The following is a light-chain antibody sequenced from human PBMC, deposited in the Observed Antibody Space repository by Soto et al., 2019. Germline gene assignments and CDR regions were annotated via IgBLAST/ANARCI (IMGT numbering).Light chain of an antibody. Sequence: QSVLTQPPSASGTPGQRVTISCSGSSSNIGSNTVNWYQQFPGTAPKVLIYTNDHRPSGVPDRFSGSKSGTSASLAISGLQSEDEADYYCVAWDDSLNGAIFGGGTKLPS. V-gene: IGLV1-44*01. J-gene: IGLJ2*01. CDR1: SSNIGSNT. CDR3: VAWDDSLNGAI. CDR2: TND.